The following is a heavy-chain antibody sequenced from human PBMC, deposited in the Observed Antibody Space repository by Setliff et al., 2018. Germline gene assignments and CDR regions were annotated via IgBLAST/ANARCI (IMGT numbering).Heavy chain of an antibody. V-gene: IGHV3-23*01. CDR2: VIQDGNG. J-gene: IGHJ4*02. D-gene: IGHD4-17*01. CDR3: VKDRVNDGVWDFDS. CDR1: GFTFRDYT. Sequence: TGGSLRLSCAASGFTFRDYTMAWVRQAPGKGLEWVAGVIQDGNGYYADSMKGRSVISRDNSRSSCFLQLNNLRPEDTATYYCVKDRVNDGVWDFDSWGQGIVVTVSS.